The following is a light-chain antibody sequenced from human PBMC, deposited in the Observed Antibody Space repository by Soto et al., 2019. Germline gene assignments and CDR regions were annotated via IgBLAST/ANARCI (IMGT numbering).Light chain of an antibody. CDR2: AAC. CDR3: QQSYSTPLS. J-gene: IGKJ4*01. V-gene: IGKV1-39*01. Sequence: DIQMTQSPSSLSVSVGDRVTITCRASPSIGGFLNWYQQKLGKGPKLLIYAACSLQSGVPSRFSGSGSWTDFTLTISTLQPEDFATYYCQQSYSTPLSFGGGTKVEI. CDR1: PSIGGF.